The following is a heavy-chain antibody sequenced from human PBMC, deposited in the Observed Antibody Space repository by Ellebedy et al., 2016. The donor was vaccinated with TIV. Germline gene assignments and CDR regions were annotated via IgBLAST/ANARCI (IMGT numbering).Heavy chain of an antibody. CDR3: ARGSKETVIVPGRDSRFYDYYFIDV. CDR1: GESFTDYY. Sequence: SETLSLXXAVYGESFTDYYWTWIRQPPGQGLEWIGEINHGGTTNYNPSLKSRLTISVDTSKSQFSLSLRSVTAADTAVYYCARGSKETVIVPGRDSRFYDYYFIDVWGKGTAVTVSS. D-gene: IGHD3-22*01. J-gene: IGHJ6*04. CDR2: INHGGTT. V-gene: IGHV4-34*01.